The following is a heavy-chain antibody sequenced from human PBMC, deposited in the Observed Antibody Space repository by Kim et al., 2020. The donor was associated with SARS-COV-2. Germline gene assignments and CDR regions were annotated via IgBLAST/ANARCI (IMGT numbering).Heavy chain of an antibody. CDR2: IRSKAYGGTT. J-gene: IGHJ6*02. Sequence: GGSLRLSCTASGFTFGDYAMSWVRQAPGKGLEWVGFIRSKAYGGTTEYAASVKGRFTISRDDSKSIAYLQMNSLKTEDTAVYYCTRVREVRGVNSFYGMDVWGQGTTVTVSS. D-gene: IGHD3-10*01. V-gene: IGHV3-49*04. CDR1: GFTFGDYA. CDR3: TRVREVRGVNSFYGMDV.